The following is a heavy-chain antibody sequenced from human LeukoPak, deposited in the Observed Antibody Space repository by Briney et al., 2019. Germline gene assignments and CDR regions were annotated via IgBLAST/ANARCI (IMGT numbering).Heavy chain of an antibody. J-gene: IGHJ4*02. CDR1: GFAFNTYW. V-gene: IGHV3-74*01. Sequence: PGGSLRLSCAASGFAFNTYWMHWVRQAPGTGLVWVSRINGDGSSTSYADFVKGRFTISRDNAENSLSLQMNSLRAEDTAVYYCASAGGDSRSPLPFYYWGQGTLVTVSS. CDR3: ASAGGDSRSPLPFYY. D-gene: IGHD6-6*01. CDR2: INGDGSST.